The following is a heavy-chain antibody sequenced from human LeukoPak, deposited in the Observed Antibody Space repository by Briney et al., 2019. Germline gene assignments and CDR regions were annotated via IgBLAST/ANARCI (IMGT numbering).Heavy chain of an antibody. Sequence: GGSLRLSCAASGFTFSSYAMGWVPQAPGKGLEWVSAISGSGGSTYYADTVKGRFTISRDNTKNTLYLQMNSLRAEDTAVYYCAKDLQLRYFDWLSIAIDYWGQGTLVTVSS. CDR1: GFTFSSYA. CDR3: AKDLQLRYFDWLSIAIDY. CDR2: ISGSGGST. V-gene: IGHV3-23*01. D-gene: IGHD3-9*01. J-gene: IGHJ4*02.